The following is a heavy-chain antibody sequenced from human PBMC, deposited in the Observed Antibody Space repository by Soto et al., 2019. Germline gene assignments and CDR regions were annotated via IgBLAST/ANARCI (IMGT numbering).Heavy chain of an antibody. Sequence: PGGSLRLSCAASGFTFRSYSMNWVRQAPGKGLEWVSYISSSNRTINYADSVKGRFIISRDNAKNSLFLQMNSLRAEDTAVYYCARRAAAGRSFDYWGLGTLVTVSS. V-gene: IGHV3-48*01. CDR2: ISSSNRTI. CDR3: ARRAAAGRSFDY. CDR1: GFTFRSYS. J-gene: IGHJ4*02. D-gene: IGHD6-13*01.